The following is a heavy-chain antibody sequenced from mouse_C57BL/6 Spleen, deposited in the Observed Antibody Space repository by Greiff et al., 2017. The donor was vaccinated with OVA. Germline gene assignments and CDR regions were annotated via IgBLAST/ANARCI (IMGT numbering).Heavy chain of an antibody. CDR2: IYPGSGST. V-gene: IGHV1-55*01. CDR3: ARDGNYAMDY. Sequence: QVQLQQSGAELVRPGSSVKLSCKASGYTFTSYWITWVKQRPGPGLEWIGDIYPGSGSTNYNEKFKSKATLTVDTSSSTAYMQLSSLTSEDSAVYYCARDGNYAMDYWGQGTSVTVSS. CDR1: GYTFTSYW. D-gene: IGHD2-1*01. J-gene: IGHJ4*01.